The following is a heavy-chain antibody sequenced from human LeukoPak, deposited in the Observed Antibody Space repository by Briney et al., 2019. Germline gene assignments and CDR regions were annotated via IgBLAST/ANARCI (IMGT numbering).Heavy chain of an antibody. J-gene: IGHJ4*02. D-gene: IGHD6-13*01. CDR3: ARTFWSYSSSHLVDY. V-gene: IGHV3-74*01. Sequence: HPGGSLRLSCAASGFTFSSYWMHWVRQAPGKGLVWVSRINTDGSSTSYADSVKGRFTISRDNAKNTLYLQMNSLRAEDTAVYYCARTFWSYSSSHLVDYWGQGTLVTVSS. CDR2: INTDGSST. CDR1: GFTFSSYW.